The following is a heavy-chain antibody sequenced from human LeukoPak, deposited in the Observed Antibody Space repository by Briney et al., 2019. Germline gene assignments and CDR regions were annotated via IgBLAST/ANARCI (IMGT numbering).Heavy chain of an antibody. D-gene: IGHD2-21*02. J-gene: IGHJ4*02. V-gene: IGHV3-7*01. Sequence: GGSLRLSCVASRFTFSNYWMSWVRQAPGKGLEWVANINQDGSKKRYADSMKGRFTISRDNAKESLYLQLNSLRAEVTAVYYCAKWGPYCVGDYCPALDSWGPGTLVTVSS. CDR2: INQDGSKK. CDR3: AKWGPYCVGDYCPALDS. CDR1: RFTFSNYW.